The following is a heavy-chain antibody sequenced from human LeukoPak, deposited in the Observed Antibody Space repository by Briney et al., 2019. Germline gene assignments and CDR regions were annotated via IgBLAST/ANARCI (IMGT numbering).Heavy chain of an antibody. Sequence: GVSLRLSCAASGFTFSSYAMSWVRQAPGKGLEWVSTISGSGGSTYYADSVKGRFTISRDNSKNTLYLQMNSLRAEDTAVYYCANQLGRSWGHYYYYGMDVWGQGTTVTVSS. CDR1: GFTFSSYA. CDR2: ISGSGGST. V-gene: IGHV3-23*01. D-gene: IGHD1-1*01. J-gene: IGHJ6*02. CDR3: ANQLGRSWGHYYYYGMDV.